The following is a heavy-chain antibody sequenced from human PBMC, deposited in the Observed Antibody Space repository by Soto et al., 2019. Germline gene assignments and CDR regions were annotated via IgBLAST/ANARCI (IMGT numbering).Heavy chain of an antibody. CDR1: GYTFTSYY. D-gene: IGHD3-3*01. CDR2: INPSGGST. V-gene: IGHV1-46*03. J-gene: IGHJ5*02. Sequence: ASVKVSCKASGYTFTSYYMHWVRQAPGQGLEWMGIINPSGGSTSYAQKFQGRVTMTRDTSTSTVYMELSSLRSEDTAVYYCARDWGVITIFVVPISQATPNWFAPWGQGTLVTVSS. CDR3: ARDWGVITIFVVPISQATPNWFAP.